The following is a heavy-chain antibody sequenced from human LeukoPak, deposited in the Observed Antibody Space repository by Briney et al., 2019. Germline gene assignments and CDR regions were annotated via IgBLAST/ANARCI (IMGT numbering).Heavy chain of an antibody. Sequence: ASVKVSCKASGYTFTGYYMHWVRQAPGQGLEWMGWINPNSGGTNYAQKFQGRVTMTRDTSISTAYMELSRLRSDDTAVYYCAGDLNGFTRQWLNYWGQGTLVTVSS. V-gene: IGHV1-2*02. D-gene: IGHD6-19*01. CDR1: GYTFTGYY. J-gene: IGHJ4*02. CDR2: INPNSGGT. CDR3: AGDLNGFTRQWLNY.